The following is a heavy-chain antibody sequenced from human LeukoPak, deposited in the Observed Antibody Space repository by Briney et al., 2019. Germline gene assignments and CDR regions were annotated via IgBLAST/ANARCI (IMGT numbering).Heavy chain of an antibody. V-gene: IGHV1-2*02. Sequence: ASVKVSCKASGYTFAGYYMHWVRQAPGQGLEWMGWINPNSGGTNYAQKFQGRVTMTRDTSISTAYMELSRLRSDDTAVYYCARVQDVDTAMVMADWGQGTLVTVSS. CDR1: GYTFAGYY. CDR3: ARVQDVDTAMVMAD. D-gene: IGHD5-18*01. CDR2: INPNSGGT. J-gene: IGHJ4*02.